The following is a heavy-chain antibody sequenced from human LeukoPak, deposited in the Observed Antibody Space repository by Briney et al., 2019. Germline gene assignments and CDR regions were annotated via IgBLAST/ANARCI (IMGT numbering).Heavy chain of an antibody. J-gene: IGHJ3*01. V-gene: IGHV1-8*01. CDR3: ARARAVGGNPTRTRRAFPFNF. D-gene: IGHD6-19*01. CDR2: MNPNSGNT. CDR1: GYTFTSYD. Sequence: GASVKVSCKASGYTFTSYDINWVRQATGQGLEWMGWMNPNSGNTGYAQKFQGRVTMTRNTSISTAYMELSSLRSEDTAVYYCARARAVGGNPTRTRRAFPFNFGGKGTMVPLSS.